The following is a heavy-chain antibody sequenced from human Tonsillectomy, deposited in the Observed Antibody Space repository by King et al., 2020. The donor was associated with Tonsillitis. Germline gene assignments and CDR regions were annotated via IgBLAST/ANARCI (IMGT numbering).Heavy chain of an antibody. D-gene: IGHD1-20*01. Sequence: VQLVESGGGVVQPGRSLRLSCAASGFTFSSYGMHWVRQAPGKGLEWVAVIWYDGSNKYYADSVKGRFTISRDNSKYTPFLQMNSLRADDTAVYYCAREAYNCNGVNYWGQGTLVTVSS. CDR1: GFTFSSYG. CDR3: AREAYNCNGVNY. V-gene: IGHV3-33*01. J-gene: IGHJ4*02. CDR2: IWYDGSNK.